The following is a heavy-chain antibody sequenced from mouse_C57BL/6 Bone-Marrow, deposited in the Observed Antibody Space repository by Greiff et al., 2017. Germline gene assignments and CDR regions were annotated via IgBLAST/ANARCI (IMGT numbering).Heavy chain of an antibody. V-gene: IGHV1-59*01. D-gene: IGHD1-1*01. CDR1: GYTFTSHW. J-gene: IGHJ3*01. CDR2: IDPSDSYT. CDR3: AITTVAY. Sequence: QVQLQQPGAELVRPGTSVKLSCKATGYTFTSHWMHWVKQRPGQGLEWIGVIDPSDSYTNYNQKFKGKATLTVDTSSSTAYMLLSSLTSEESALYHCAITTVAYWS.